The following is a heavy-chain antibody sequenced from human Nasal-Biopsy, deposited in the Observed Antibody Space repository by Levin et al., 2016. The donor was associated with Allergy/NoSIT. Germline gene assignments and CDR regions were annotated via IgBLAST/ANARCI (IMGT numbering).Heavy chain of an antibody. J-gene: IGHJ4*02. CDR1: GYIFTNYG. CDR2: ISGYNGNT. V-gene: IGHV1-18*04. D-gene: IGHD3-22*01. Sequence: ASVKVSCKTSGYIFTNYGISWVRQAPGQGLEWMGWISGYNGNTNYAQKLQGRITVTTDTSTNTAYMELRSLRSDDTAVYYCARSSNSYYYLISYSWGQGTLVTVSS. CDR3: ARSSNSYYYLISYS.